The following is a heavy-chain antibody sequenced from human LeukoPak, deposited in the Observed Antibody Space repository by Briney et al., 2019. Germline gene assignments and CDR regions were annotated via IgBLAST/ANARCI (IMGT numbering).Heavy chain of an antibody. CDR2: ISSNGGNT. V-gene: IGHV3-64D*09. CDR1: GFSFSICS. J-gene: IGHJ4*02. CDR3: VKATVTSSYFDYFDY. Sequence: GGSLRLSCSASGFSFSICSMHWVRQAPGKGLEYVSAISSNGGNTNYADSVKGRFTISRDNSKNTLYLQMSSLRAEDTAVYFCVKATVTSSYFDYFDYWRQGTLVTVSS. D-gene: IGHD4-17*01.